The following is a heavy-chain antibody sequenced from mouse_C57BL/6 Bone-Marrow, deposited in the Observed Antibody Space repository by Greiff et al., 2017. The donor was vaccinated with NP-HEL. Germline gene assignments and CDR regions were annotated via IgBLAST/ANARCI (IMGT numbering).Heavy chain of an antibody. V-gene: IGHV1-80*01. CDR1: GYAFSSYW. D-gene: IGHD2-4*01. CDR3: APIYYDYDGGFAY. Sequence: LVESGAELVKPGASVKISCKASGYAFSSYWMNWVKQRPGKGLEWIGQIYPGDGDTNYNGKFKGKATLTADKSSSTAYMQLSSLTSEDSAVYFCAPIYYDYDGGFAYWGQGTLVTVSA. CDR2: IYPGDGDT. J-gene: IGHJ3*01.